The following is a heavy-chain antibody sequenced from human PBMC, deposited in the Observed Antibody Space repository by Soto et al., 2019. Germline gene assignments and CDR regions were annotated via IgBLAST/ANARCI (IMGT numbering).Heavy chain of an antibody. CDR1: GFTFSSYA. Sequence: GGSLRLSCGASGFTFSSYAMSWVRQAPGKGLEWVSIITSDGRTYYADSVKGRFTISRDNSKNTVYLQMNSLRAEDTAVYYCAKDYSTVTTDPLSVVLFDYWGQGALVTVSS. CDR3: AKDYSTVTTDPLSVVLFDY. D-gene: IGHD4-17*01. V-gene: IGHV3-23*01. CDR2: ITSDGRT. J-gene: IGHJ4*02.